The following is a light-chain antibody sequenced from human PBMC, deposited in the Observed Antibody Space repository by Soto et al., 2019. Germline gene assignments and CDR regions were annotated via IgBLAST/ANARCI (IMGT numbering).Light chain of an antibody. V-gene: IGKV3-20*01. CDR3: QQYDKWPLT. CDR2: GAS. CDR1: QSVSSSY. J-gene: IGKJ4*01. Sequence: EIVLTQSPGTLSLSPGERATLSCRASQSVSSSYLAWYQQKPGQAPRLLIYGASSRATGIPDRFSGSGSGTDFTLTISSLQSEDFGLYFCQQYDKWPLTFGGGTKVDIK.